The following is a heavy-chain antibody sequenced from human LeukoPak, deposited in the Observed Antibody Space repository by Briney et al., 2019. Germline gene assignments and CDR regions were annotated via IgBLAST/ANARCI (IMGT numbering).Heavy chain of an antibody. V-gene: IGHV4-59*01. D-gene: IGHD3-22*01. CDR2: IYYSGST. Sequence: PSETLSLTCTVSGGSIGSYYWSWIRQPPGKGLEWIGYIYYSGSTNYNPSLKSRVTISVDTSKNQFSLKLSSVTAADTAVYYCARDRDSDYYDSSGGWFDPWGQGTLVTVSS. CDR3: ARDRDSDYYDSSGGWFDP. J-gene: IGHJ5*02. CDR1: GGSIGSYY.